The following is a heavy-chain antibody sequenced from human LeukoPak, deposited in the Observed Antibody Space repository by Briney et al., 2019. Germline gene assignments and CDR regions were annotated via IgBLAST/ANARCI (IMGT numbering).Heavy chain of an antibody. J-gene: IGHJ5*02. CDR2: ISYAGST. D-gene: IGHD3-10*01. V-gene: IGHV4-39*01. CDR1: GASMNTTNFY. Sequence: SETLPLTCTVSGASMNTTNFYWGWIRQPPGKGLESIGSISYAGSTYSNLSLNSRVTISVDTSKNQFSLKLSSVTAADTAVYFCARQGTMTRGGYWLDPWGQGTLVIVSS. CDR3: ARQGTMTRGGYWLDP.